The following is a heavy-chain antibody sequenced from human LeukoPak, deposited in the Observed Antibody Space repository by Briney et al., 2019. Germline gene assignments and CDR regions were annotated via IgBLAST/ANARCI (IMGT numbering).Heavy chain of an antibody. CDR1: VYAFNSYP. J-gene: IGHJ4*02. CDR2: ISRYRTTS. D-gene: IGHD2-21*02. V-gene: IGHV3-48*02. CDR3: ARDLGSGDHGLLV. Sequence: GGSLRLSCSAPVYAFNSYPMTWVPQAPGKGLERISYISRYRTTSYYADSVKRRYTSPRHNAKNSRYLQMNSLRHEGTGLYFCARDLGSGDHGLLVWGQGTMLTVSS.